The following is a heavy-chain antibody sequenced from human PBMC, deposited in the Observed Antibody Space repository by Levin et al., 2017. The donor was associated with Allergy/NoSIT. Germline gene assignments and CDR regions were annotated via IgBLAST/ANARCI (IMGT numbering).Heavy chain of an antibody. D-gene: IGHD2-15*01. CDR1: GYTFSSYG. CDR2: ISGHNENT. CDR3: ARDYGEGETVVVLAGSLAIYYYALDV. Sequence: GESLKISCKTSGYTFSSYGVSWVRQAPGQGLEWMGWISGHNENTNYAEKFKGRVTMTTDTATRTAYMELRGLRSDDTAVYYCARDYGEGETVVVLAGSLAIYYYALDVWGQGTTVIVTS. V-gene: IGHV1-18*01. J-gene: IGHJ6*02.